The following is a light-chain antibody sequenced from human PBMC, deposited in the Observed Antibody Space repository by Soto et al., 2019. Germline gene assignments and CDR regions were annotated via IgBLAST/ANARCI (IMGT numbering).Light chain of an antibody. CDR3: QQYNNWPTIT. CDR2: GAF. J-gene: IGKJ5*01. CDR1: QSVSTSF. V-gene: IGKV3-20*01. Sequence: EVVLTQSPGTLSLSPGERATLSCRASQSVSTSFLAWYQQKPCQAHRLLIYGAFSRATGIPDRFSGSGSGTEFTLTISSLQSEDFAVYYCQQYNNWPTITFGQGTRLEIK.